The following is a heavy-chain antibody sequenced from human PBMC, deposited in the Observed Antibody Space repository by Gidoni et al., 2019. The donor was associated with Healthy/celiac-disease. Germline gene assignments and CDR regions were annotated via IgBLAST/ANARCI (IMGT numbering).Heavy chain of an antibody. CDR2: IYWDDDK. D-gene: IGHD1-26*01. CDR3: AHYLVGATHPTRGDAFDI. Sequence: WIRQPPGKALEWLALIYWDDDKRYSPSLKSRLTITKDTSKNQVVLTMTNMDPVDTATYYCAHYLVGATHPTRGDAFDIWGQGTMVTVSS. V-gene: IGHV2-5*02. J-gene: IGHJ3*02.